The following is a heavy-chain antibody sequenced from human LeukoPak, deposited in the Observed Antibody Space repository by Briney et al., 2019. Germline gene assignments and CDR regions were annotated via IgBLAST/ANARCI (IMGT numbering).Heavy chain of an antibody. J-gene: IGHJ4*02. Sequence: PGGSLRLSCAASGFTFDDYAMHWVRQAPGKGLEWVSGISWNSGSIGYADSVKGRFTISRDNAKNSLYLQMNSLRAEDTALYYCAKGSCSSGWCGEFDYWGQGTLVTVSS. CDR2: ISWNSGSI. V-gene: IGHV3-9*01. CDR1: GFTFDDYA. D-gene: IGHD6-19*01. CDR3: AKGSCSSGWCGEFDY.